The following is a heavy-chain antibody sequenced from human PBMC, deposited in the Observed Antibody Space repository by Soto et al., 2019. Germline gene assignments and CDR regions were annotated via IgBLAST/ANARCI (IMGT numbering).Heavy chain of an antibody. D-gene: IGHD3-22*01. Sequence: EVQLVESGGGLVQPGGSLRLSCAASGFTFSSYEMNWVRQAPGKGLEWVSYISSSGSTIYYADSVKGRFTISRDNAKNSLYLQMNSLRAEDTAVYYCARGHSGGYYSGTDAFDIWGQGTMVTVSS. CDR2: ISSSGSTI. CDR1: GFTFSSYE. CDR3: ARGHSGGYYSGTDAFDI. V-gene: IGHV3-48*03. J-gene: IGHJ3*02.